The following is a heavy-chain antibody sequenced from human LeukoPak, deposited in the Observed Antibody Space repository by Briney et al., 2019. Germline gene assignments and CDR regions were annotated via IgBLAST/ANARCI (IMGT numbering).Heavy chain of an antibody. CDR1: GGSISSYY. Sequence: SETLSLTCTVSGGSISSYYWSWIRQPPGKGLEWIGYIYYSGSTNYNPSLKSRVTISVDTSKNQFSLKLSSVTAADTAVYYCARPGVAAAGNDAFDIWGQGTMVTVSS. V-gene: IGHV4-59*08. D-gene: IGHD6-13*01. CDR2: IYYSGST. J-gene: IGHJ3*02. CDR3: ARPGVAAAGNDAFDI.